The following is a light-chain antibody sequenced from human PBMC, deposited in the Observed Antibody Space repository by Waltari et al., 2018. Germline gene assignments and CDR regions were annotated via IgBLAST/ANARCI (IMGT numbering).Light chain of an antibody. CDR2: DDN. J-gene: IGLJ3*02. V-gene: IGLV2-23*01. CDR3: CSYAGSYAWV. Sequence: QSALTQPASVSGSPGQSTTIACTGTSSDVGNYNLISLYQQYPGKAPKVMRYDDNRRRSGVSERFSGSKSGNTASLTISGVQADDAADYYCCSYAGSYAWVFGGGTKLTAL. CDR1: SSDVGNYNL.